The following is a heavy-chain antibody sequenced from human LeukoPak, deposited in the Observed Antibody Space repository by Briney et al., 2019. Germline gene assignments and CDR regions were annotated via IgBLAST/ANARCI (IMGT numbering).Heavy chain of an antibody. CDR2: INHSGST. Sequence: PSETLSLTCAVYGGSFSGYYWSWIRQPPGKGLEWIGEINHSGSTNYNPSPKSRVTISVDTSKIQFSLKLSSVTAADTAVYYCHYDSSGIVDAFDIWGQGTMVTVSS. J-gene: IGHJ3*02. D-gene: IGHD3-22*01. CDR1: GGSFSGYY. V-gene: IGHV4-34*01. CDR3: HYDSSGIVDAFDI.